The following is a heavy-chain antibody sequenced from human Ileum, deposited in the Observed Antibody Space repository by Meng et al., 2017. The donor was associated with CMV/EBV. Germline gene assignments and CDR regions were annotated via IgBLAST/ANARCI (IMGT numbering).Heavy chain of an antibody. Sequence: GGSLRLSCAASGFTFSSFAMTWVRQAPGKGLEWVSTMDSSDRTYYADSVKGRFTISRDNSKNTLHLQMNSLRAEDTAVYYCAKSLVDAAMDLDEWSQETLVTVSS. D-gene: IGHD5-18*01. CDR1: GFTFSSFA. CDR2: MDSSDRT. CDR3: AKSLVDAAMDLDE. J-gene: IGHJ4*02. V-gene: IGHV3-23*01.